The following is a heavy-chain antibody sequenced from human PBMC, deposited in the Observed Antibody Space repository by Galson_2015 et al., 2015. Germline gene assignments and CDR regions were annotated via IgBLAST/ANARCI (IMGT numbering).Heavy chain of an antibody. CDR1: GFTFSSYA. D-gene: IGHD3-22*01. V-gene: IGHV3-30-3*01. Sequence: SLRLSCAASGFTFSSYAMHWVRQAPGKGLEWVAVISYDGSNKYYADSVKGRFTISRDNSKNTLYLQMNSLRAEDTAVYYCARNYYDSSGSYWGQGTLVTVSS. J-gene: IGHJ4*02. CDR3: ARNYYDSSGSY. CDR2: ISYDGSNK.